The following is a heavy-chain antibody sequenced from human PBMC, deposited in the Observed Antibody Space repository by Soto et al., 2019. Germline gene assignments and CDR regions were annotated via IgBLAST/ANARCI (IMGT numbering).Heavy chain of an antibody. Sequence: QVQLVQSGSEVKKRGSSVKVSCKASGGTFDSFAITWVRQAPGQGPEGMGGISPIFGTAYYAQKFQGRRTSVADDSDGTTDMEAMKLSTEDTAGYYCSICAIRFPGGDDAFTIWGQGTSVIVSS. CDR3: SICAIRFPGGDDAFTI. V-gene: IGHV1-69*19. CDR2: ISPIFGTA. D-gene: IGHD3-16*01. J-gene: IGHJ3*02. CDR1: GGTFDSFA.